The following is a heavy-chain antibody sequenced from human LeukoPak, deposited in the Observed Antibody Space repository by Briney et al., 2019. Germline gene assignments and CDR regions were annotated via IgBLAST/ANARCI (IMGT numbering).Heavy chain of an antibody. D-gene: IGHD3-10*01. J-gene: IGHJ4*02. CDR2: ITINIDRT. V-gene: IGHV3-64D*06. CDR1: GFTFSSYA. CDR3: VKPARGSGIQNGFDY. Sequence: GGSLRLSCAASGFTFSSYAMSWVRQAPGKGLEYVSAITINIDRTFYADSVQGRFTISRDNSANTLYLQMSSLRPEDTAVYYCVKPARGSGIQNGFDYWGQGTLVTVSS.